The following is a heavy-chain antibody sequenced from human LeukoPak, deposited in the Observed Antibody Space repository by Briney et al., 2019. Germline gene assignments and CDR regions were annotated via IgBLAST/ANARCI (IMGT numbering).Heavy chain of an antibody. V-gene: IGHV3-23*01. CDR2: ISGSGGST. D-gene: IGHD1-14*01. CDR3: ARGVEPLAANTLAY. J-gene: IGHJ4*02. CDR1: GFTFSSCA. Sequence: PGGSLRLSCAASGFTFSSCAMSWVRQAPGKGLEWVSSISGSGGSTYYADSVKGLFTISRDNSKNTLYLQMNSLRAGDTAVYYCARGVEPLAANTLAYWGQGTLVTVSS.